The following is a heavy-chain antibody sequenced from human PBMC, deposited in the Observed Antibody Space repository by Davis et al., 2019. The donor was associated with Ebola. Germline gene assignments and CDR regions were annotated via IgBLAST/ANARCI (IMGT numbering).Heavy chain of an antibody. V-gene: IGHV3-7*01. D-gene: IGHD1-1*01. Sequence: GGSLRLSCAASGFTFTNYWMTWVRQAPGKGLEWVAKIKQDGSEKYYVDSVKGRFTISRDNAENSLFLQMNSLRGEDTAVYYCARRLGTTGVYYYYAMDVWGQGTTVTVSS. J-gene: IGHJ6*02. CDR2: IKQDGSEK. CDR3: ARRLGTTGVYYYYAMDV. CDR1: GFTFTNYW.